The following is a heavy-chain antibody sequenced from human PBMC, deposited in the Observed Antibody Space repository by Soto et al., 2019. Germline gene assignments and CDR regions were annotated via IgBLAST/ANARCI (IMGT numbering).Heavy chain of an antibody. D-gene: IGHD3-10*02. CDR1: GGSISSYY. Sequence: SETLSLTCTVSGGSISSYYWSWIRQPPGKGLEWIGYIYYSGSTNYNPSLKSRVTISVDTSKNQFSLILSSVTSADTAVYYCASVRGGYYYAMDVWGQGTTVTVSS. J-gene: IGHJ6*02. V-gene: IGHV4-59*01. CDR3: ASVRGGYYYAMDV. CDR2: IYYSGST.